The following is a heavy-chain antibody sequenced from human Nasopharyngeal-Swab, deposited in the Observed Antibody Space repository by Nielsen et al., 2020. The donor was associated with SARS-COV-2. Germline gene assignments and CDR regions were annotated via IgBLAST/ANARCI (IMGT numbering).Heavy chain of an antibody. Sequence: SETLSLTCTVSGGSISSYYWSWIRQPPGKGLEWIGYTYYSGSTNYNPSLKSRVTISVDTSKNQFSLKLSSVTAADTAVYYCARDGANRYYYYGMDVWGQGTTVTVSS. V-gene: IGHV4-59*01. CDR3: ARDGANRYYYYGMDV. J-gene: IGHJ6*02. CDR1: GGSISSYY. D-gene: IGHD4/OR15-4a*01. CDR2: TYYSGST.